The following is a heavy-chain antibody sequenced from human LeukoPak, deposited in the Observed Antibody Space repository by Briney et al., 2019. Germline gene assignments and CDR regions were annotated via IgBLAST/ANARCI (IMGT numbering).Heavy chain of an antibody. CDR3: ARTLRRNSGYYQPYDY. V-gene: IGHV4-4*02. D-gene: IGHD3-22*01. Sequence: PSETLSLTCAVSGGSITSSNWWTWVRQPPGKGLEWIGEIYHSGSTNYNPSLKSRVTISVDKSKNQFSLKLSSVTAADTAVYYCARTLRRNSGYYQPYDYWGQGTLVTVSS. CDR1: GGSITSSNW. CDR2: IYHSGST. J-gene: IGHJ4*02.